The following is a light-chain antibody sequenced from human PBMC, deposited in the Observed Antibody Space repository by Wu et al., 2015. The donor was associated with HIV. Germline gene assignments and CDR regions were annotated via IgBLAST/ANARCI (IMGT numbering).Light chain of an antibody. CDR1: QSVSSNY. V-gene: IGKV3-20*01. Sequence: EIVLTQSPGTLSLSPGERATLSCRASQSVSSNYLAWYQKKSGQAPRLLIYAASSRATGIPDRFSGSESGTDFTPTISRLEPEDFAVYYCQHYSSSPTMYTFGQGPSWXSN. J-gene: IGKJ2*01. CDR2: AAS. CDR3: QHYSSSPTMYT.